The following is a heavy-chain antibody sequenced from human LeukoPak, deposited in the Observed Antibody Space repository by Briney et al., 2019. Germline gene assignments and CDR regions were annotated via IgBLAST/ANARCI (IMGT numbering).Heavy chain of an antibody. Sequence: GASVKVSCKASGYTFTSYYMHWVRQAPGQGLEWMGIINPSGGSTSYAQKFQGRVTMTRDMSTSTVYMELRSLRSDDTAVYYCARDRRAYCGRTSCYALFDNWGQGTLVTVSS. CDR3: ARDRRAYCGRTSCYALFDN. D-gene: IGHD2-2*01. V-gene: IGHV1-46*01. CDR1: GYTFTSYY. CDR2: INPSGGST. J-gene: IGHJ4*02.